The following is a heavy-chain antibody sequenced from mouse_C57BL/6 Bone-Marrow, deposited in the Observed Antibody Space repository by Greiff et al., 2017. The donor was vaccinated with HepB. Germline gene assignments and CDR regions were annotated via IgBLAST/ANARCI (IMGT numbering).Heavy chain of an antibody. Sequence: EVQGVESGGGLVKPGGSLKLSCAASGFTFSSYAMSWVRQTPEKRLEWVATISDGGSYTYYPDNVKGRITISRDNAKNNLYLQMSHLKSEDTAMYYCARQLDYWGQGTTLTVSS. CDR2: ISDGGSYT. CDR3: ARQLDY. CDR1: GFTFSSYA. V-gene: IGHV5-4*01. J-gene: IGHJ2*01.